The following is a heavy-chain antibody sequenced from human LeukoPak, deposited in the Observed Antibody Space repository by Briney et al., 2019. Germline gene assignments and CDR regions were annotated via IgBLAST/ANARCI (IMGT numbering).Heavy chain of an antibody. D-gene: IGHD1-14*01. V-gene: IGHV3-7*01. CDR1: GFTFSNYW. CDR2: IKQDGSEK. J-gene: IGHJ4*02. Sequence: GGSLRLSCATSGFTFSNYWMSWVRQAPGKGLEWVANIKQDGSEKYYVDSVKGRFTISRENAKNSLYLQMNSLRAEDTAVYYCAREFNTIGNFDYWGQGALVTVSS. CDR3: AREFNTIGNFDY.